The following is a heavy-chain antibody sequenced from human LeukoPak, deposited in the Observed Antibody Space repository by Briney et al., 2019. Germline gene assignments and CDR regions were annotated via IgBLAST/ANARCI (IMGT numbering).Heavy chain of an antibody. Sequence: GGSLRLSCAASGFTFSSYWMHWVRQPPGKGLVWVSRINPDGSITTYADSVKGRFTISRDNAKNSLYLQMNSLRAEDTAVYYCAKTVPLGRGVVAATGPFDYWGQGTLVTVSS. CDR1: GFTFSSYW. CDR2: INPDGSIT. CDR3: AKTVPLGRGVVAATGPFDY. J-gene: IGHJ4*02. D-gene: IGHD2-15*01. V-gene: IGHV3-74*01.